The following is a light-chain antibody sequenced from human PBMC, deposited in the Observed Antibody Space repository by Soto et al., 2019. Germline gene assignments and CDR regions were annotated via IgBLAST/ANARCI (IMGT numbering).Light chain of an antibody. CDR3: VLYMGSGIWV. Sequence: QTVVTQEPSFSVSPGGTVTLTCGLSSGSVSTSYYPSWYQQTPGQAPRTLIYSTNTRSSGVPDRFSGSILGNKAALTITGAQAEYESDYYCVLYMGSGIWVFGGGTKLTVL. CDR2: STN. V-gene: IGLV8-61*01. CDR1: SGSVSTSYY. J-gene: IGLJ3*02.